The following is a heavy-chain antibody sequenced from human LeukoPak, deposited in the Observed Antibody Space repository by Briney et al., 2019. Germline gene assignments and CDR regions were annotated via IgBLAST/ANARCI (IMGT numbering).Heavy chain of an antibody. CDR3: ARPQTNYGSGINWFDP. J-gene: IGHJ5*02. CDR1: GFTFSRYA. CDR2: ISYDGSNK. V-gene: IGHV3-30-3*01. D-gene: IGHD3-10*01. Sequence: GGSLRLSCAASGFTFSRYAMHWVRQAPGKGLEWVAVISYDGSNKYYADSVKGRFTISRDNSKNTLYLQMNSLRAEDTAVYYCARPQTNYGSGINWFDPWGQGTLVTVSS.